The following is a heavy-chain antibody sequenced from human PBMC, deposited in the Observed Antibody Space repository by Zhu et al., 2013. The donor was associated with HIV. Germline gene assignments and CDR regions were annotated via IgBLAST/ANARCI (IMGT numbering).Heavy chain of an antibody. CDR3: ARDGFGSSCYTRCQYYYSGMDV. Sequence: QVHLVQSGSEVKKPGASVKVSCKASGYTFKNYGISWVRQAPGQGLEWMGWISVYSGITKYTQKFQGRVTMTTDMSTSTAYMELRSLTSDDTAVYYCARDGFGSSCYTRCQYYYSGMDVWGQGTTVTVSS. D-gene: IGHD2-2*02. CDR1: GYTFKNYG. J-gene: IGHJ6*02. V-gene: IGHV1-18*04. CDR2: ISVYSGIT.